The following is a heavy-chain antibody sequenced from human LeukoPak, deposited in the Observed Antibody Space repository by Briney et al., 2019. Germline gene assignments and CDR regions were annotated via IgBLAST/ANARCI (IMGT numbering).Heavy chain of an antibody. V-gene: IGHV4-39*01. CDR2: IYYSGST. D-gene: IGHD6-19*01. CDR3: ARHIGGWLYYFDY. Sequence: SETLSLTCTVSGGSISSSSYYWGWIREPPGKGLEWIGSIYYSGSTYYNPSLKSRVTISVDTSKNQFSLKLSSVTAADTAVYYCARHIGGWLYYFDYWGQGTLVTVSS. CDR1: GGSISSSSYY. J-gene: IGHJ4*02.